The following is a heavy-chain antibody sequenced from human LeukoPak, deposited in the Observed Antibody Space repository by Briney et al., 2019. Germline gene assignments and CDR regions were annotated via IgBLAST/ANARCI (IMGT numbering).Heavy chain of an antibody. CDR1: SGSISSYY. J-gene: IGHJ4*02. V-gene: IGHV4-59*08. D-gene: IGHD3-10*01. CDR2: VYYSGSA. CDR3: ARHEKLGQFDY. Sequence: PSETLSLTCTVASGSISSYYWSWIRRPPGKGLEWIGYVYYSGSANYNPSLKSRVTISVDTSKNQFSLKLSSVTAADTAVYYCARHEKLGQFDYWGQGTLVTVSS.